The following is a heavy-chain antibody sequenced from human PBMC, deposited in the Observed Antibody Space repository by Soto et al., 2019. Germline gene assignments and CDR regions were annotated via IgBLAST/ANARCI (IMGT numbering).Heavy chain of an antibody. V-gene: IGHV3-15*07. Sequence: GGSLRLSCAASGFTFSNAWMNWVRQAPGKGLEWVGRIKSKTDGGTTDYAAPVKGRFTISRDDSKNTLYLQMNSLKTEDTAVYYCTTTRYYYDSSGYYRVFLDSWGQGTLVTVSS. CDR3: TTTRYYYDSSGYYRVFLDS. D-gene: IGHD3-22*01. CDR2: IKSKTDGGTT. CDR1: GFTFSNAW. J-gene: IGHJ4*02.